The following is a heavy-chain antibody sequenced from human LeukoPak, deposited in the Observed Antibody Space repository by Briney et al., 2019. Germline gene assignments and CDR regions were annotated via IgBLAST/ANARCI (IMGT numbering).Heavy chain of an antibody. CDR1: GGSISSSSYY. CDR3: ARHNSEDIVVVVAENNWFDP. J-gene: IGHJ5*02. D-gene: IGHD2-15*01. CDR2: IYYSGST. Sequence: SETLSLTCTVSGGSISSSSYYWGWIRQPPGKGLEWIGSIYYSGSTYYNPSLKSRVTISVDTSKNQFSLKLSSVTAADTAVYYCARHNSEDIVVVVAENNWFDPWGQGTLLTVSS. V-gene: IGHV4-39*01.